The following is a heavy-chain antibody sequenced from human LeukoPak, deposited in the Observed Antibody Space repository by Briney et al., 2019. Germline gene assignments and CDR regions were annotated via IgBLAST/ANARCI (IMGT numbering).Heavy chain of an antibody. J-gene: IGHJ5*02. CDR1: GYTFINYG. Sequence: ASVKVSCKASGYTFINYGISWLRQAPGQGLEWMGWISVYYNNTKYAQKLQGRVTMTTDTSTSTAYMELRSLRSDDTAVYYCARGTTVLAWFDPWGQGTLVTVSS. D-gene: IGHD4-17*01. CDR3: ARGTTVLAWFDP. CDR2: ISVYYNNT. V-gene: IGHV1-18*01.